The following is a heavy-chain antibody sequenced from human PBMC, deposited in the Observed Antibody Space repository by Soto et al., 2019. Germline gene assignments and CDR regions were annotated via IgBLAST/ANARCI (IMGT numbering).Heavy chain of an antibody. J-gene: IGHJ6*02. Sequence: PSETLSLTCTVCGGSISSYYWSWIRQPPGKGLEWIGSISYSGGTNYNPSLKTRLTISLDTSKKQFSLKLRSLTAADTAVYYCARDVLGYCSSTSCFYGLDVWGQGTTVTVSS. V-gene: IGHV4-59*13. CDR2: ISYSGGT. CDR3: ARDVLGYCSSTSCFYGLDV. D-gene: IGHD2-2*01. CDR1: GGSISSYY.